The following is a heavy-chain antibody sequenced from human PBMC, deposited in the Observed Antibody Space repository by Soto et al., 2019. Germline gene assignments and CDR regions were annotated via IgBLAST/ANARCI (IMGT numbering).Heavy chain of an antibody. V-gene: IGHV4-30-4*01. Sequence: SETLSLTCTVSGGSISSGDYYWSWIRQPPGKGLECIVYIYYSVSTYYNPSLKIRVTISVDTSKNQFSLQLSSVTAAETAVYYCAREGLLDRDWFDPWEKGTLVTVSS. CDR1: GGSISSGDYY. D-gene: IGHD3-3*01. CDR2: IYYSVST. J-gene: IGHJ5*02. CDR3: AREGLLDRDWFDP.